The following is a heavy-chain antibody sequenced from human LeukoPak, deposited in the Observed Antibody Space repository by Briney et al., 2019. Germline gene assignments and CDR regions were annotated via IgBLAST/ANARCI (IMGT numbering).Heavy chain of an antibody. V-gene: IGHV3-30*18. Sequence: GRPLRLSCAASGFSFTMYGIHWVRQAPGKGLKWVAVISTDGNNEYYANSVKGRFTISRDNSKNTVYLQMTSLRTEDTAVYYCAKDQIGWAPGYVSGPLDQWGQGTLVTVSS. CDR3: AKDQIGWAPGYVSGPLDQ. J-gene: IGHJ4*02. D-gene: IGHD6-19*01. CDR2: ISTDGNNE. CDR1: GFSFTMYG.